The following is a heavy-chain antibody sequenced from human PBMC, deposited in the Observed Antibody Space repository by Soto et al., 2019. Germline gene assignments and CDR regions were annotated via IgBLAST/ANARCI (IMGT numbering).Heavy chain of an antibody. J-gene: IGHJ5*02. CDR1: GGSISSYY. D-gene: IGHD3-3*01. CDR3: ARVLFGRGNWFDP. V-gene: IGHV4-59*01. CDR2: IHYSGST. Sequence: QVQLQESGPGLVKPSETLSLTCTVSGGSISSYYWSWIRQPPGKGLEWIGYIHYSGSTNHNPSLKSRVTISVDMSKNQISLKLRSVTAADTAVYYCARVLFGRGNWFDPWGQGTLVTVSS.